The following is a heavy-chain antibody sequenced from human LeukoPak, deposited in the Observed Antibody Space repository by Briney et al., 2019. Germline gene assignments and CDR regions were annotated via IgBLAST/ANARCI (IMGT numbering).Heavy chain of an antibody. CDR3: ARGSHGSYYFDY. J-gene: IGHJ4*02. D-gene: IGHD6-25*01. CDR2: INHSGST. Sequence: SETLSLTCAVYGGSFSGYYWSWIRQPPGKGLEWIGEINHSGSTNYNPSLKSRVTISVGTSKNQFSLKLSSVTAADTAVYYCARGSHGSYYFDYWGQGTLVTVSS. CDR1: GGSFSGYY. V-gene: IGHV4-34*01.